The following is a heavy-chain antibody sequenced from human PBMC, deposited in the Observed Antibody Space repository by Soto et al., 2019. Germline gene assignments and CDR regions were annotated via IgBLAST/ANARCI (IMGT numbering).Heavy chain of an antibody. V-gene: IGHV3-30-3*01. CDR2: ISYDGSNK. D-gene: IGHD2-8*01. CDR3: ARDRGYCTNGVCSYYFDY. J-gene: IGHJ4*02. Sequence: QVQLVESGGGVVQPGRSLRLSCAASGFTFSSYAMHWVRQAPGKGLEWVAVISYDGSNKYYADSLKGRFTISRDNSKNTLYLQMNSLRAEDTAVYYCARDRGYCTNGVCSYYFDYWGQGTLVTVSS. CDR1: GFTFSSYA.